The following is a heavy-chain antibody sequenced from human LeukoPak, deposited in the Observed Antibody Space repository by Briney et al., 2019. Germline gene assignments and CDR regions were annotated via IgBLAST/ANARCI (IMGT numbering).Heavy chain of an antibody. CDR2: IYGGGST. V-gene: IGHV3-53*01. D-gene: IGHD6-19*01. CDR3: ASWPGGWYGEDS. CDR1: GFTVSSNF. Sequence: GGSLRLSCAASGFTVSSNFMSWVRQAPGKGLEWVSVIYGGGSTYYADSVKGRFTISRDTSKNTPYLQMNSLRAEDTAVYYCASWPGGWYGEDSWGQGTLVTVSS. J-gene: IGHJ4*02.